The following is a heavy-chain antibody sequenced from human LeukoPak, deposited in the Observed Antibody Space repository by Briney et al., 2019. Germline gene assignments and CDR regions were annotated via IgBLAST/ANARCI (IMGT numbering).Heavy chain of an antibody. CDR2: IYYSGST. J-gene: IGHJ4*02. CDR1: GGSISSGGYY. Sequence: SETLSLTCTVSGGSISSGGYYWSWIRQHPGKGLEWIGYIYYSGSTYYNPSLKSRVTISVDTSKNQFSLKLSSVTAADTAVYYCAREGDDGDYYFDYWGQGTLVTVSS. CDR3: AREGDDGDYYFDY. V-gene: IGHV4-31*03. D-gene: IGHD2-21*02.